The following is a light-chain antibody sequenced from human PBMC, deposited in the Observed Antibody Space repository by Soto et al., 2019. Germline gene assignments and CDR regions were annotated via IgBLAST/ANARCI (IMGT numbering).Light chain of an antibody. CDR1: QSVSSAY. CDR2: DAS. V-gene: IGKV3-20*01. J-gene: IGKJ2*01. Sequence: EIVLTQSPGTLSLSPGERATLSCRASQSVSSAYLAWYKQKPGQAPRVLIFDASSRATGIPDRFSGSGSGTDFTLTISSLEPEDVAVYYCQQYGNSPYTFGQGTKLEIK. CDR3: QQYGNSPYT.